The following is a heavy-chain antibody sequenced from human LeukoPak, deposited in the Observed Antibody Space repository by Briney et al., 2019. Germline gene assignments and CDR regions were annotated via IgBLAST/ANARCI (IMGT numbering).Heavy chain of an antibody. V-gene: IGHV4-61*02. D-gene: IGHD3-16*02. Sequence: SQTLSLTCTVPGGSISSGSYYWSWIRQPAGKGLEWIVRIYTSGSTNYNPSLKSRVTIPVDTSKNQFSLKLSSVTAADTAVYYCARDRAYDYVWGSYRYIWFDPWGQGTLVTVSS. CDR3: ARDRAYDYVWGSYRYIWFDP. J-gene: IGHJ5*02. CDR2: IYTSGST. CDR1: GGSISSGSYY.